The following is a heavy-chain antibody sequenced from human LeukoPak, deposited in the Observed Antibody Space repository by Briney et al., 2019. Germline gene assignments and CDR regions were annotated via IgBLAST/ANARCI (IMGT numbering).Heavy chain of an antibody. CDR1: GYTFTSYD. CDR3: ARQDILTGYYWSNYYYMDV. CDR2: MNPNSGNT. D-gene: IGHD3-9*01. J-gene: IGHJ6*03. Sequence: ASVKVSCKASGYTFTSYDINWVRQATGQGLEWMGWMNPNSGNTGYAQKFQGRVTITRNTSISTAYMELSSLRSEDTAVYYCARQDILTGYYWSNYYYMDVWGKGTTVTVSS. V-gene: IGHV1-8*01.